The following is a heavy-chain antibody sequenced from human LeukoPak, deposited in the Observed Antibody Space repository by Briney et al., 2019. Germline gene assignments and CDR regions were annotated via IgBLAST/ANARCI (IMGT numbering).Heavy chain of an antibody. CDR1: GFTFSNAW. V-gene: IGHV3-15*01. Sequence: GGSLRLSCAASGFTFSNAWMSWVRQAPGKGLEWVGRIKSKTDGGTTAYTAPVKGRFTMSRDDSKNTLYLQMNNLKTEDTAVYYCTTGPFDYYGSASYLANGMDVWGQGTTVTVSS. CDR2: IKSKTDGGTT. J-gene: IGHJ6*02. D-gene: IGHD3-10*01. CDR3: TTGPFDYYGSASYLANGMDV.